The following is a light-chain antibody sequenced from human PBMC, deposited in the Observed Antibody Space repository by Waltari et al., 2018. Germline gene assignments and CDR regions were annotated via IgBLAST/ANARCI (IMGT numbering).Light chain of an antibody. CDR2: KDT. CDR1: VLAKKY. Sequence: SYELTQPSSVSVSPGQTARITCSGDVLAKKYARWFQQKPGQAPVLVIYKDTERPSGIPERISGSSSGTTVTLTISGAQVEDEADYYCYSAADSNLRVFGGGTSLTVL. V-gene: IGLV3-27*01. CDR3: YSAADSNLRV. J-gene: IGLJ2*01.